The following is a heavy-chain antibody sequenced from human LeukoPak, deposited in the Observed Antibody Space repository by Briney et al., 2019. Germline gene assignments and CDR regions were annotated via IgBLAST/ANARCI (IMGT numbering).Heavy chain of an antibody. J-gene: IGHJ4*02. Sequence: GASVKVSCKASGYTFANYDINWVRQATGQGLEWMGWMNPNSGNTGYAQKFQGRGTITRDTSISTAYMELSSLRSEDTAVYYCARADQWDGYKYYFDYWGRGTLVTVSS. CDR1: GYTFANYD. D-gene: IGHD5-24*01. CDR3: ARADQWDGYKYYFDY. CDR2: MNPNSGNT. V-gene: IGHV1-8*03.